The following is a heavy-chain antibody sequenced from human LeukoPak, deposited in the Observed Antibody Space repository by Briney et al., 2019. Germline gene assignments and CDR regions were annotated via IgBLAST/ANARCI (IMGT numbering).Heavy chain of an antibody. V-gene: IGHV3-66*01. Sequence: GSLRLSCAVSGFSVSSNYISWVRQAPGTGLKWLSVIYASGNSYYDDSVRGRFSVSRDDSKNTVYLQMSTLRVEDTGVYYCAREVGSWGQGTQVTVSS. CDR2: IYASGNS. J-gene: IGHJ5*02. CDR3: AREVGS. CDR1: GFSVSSNY. D-gene: IGHD1-26*01.